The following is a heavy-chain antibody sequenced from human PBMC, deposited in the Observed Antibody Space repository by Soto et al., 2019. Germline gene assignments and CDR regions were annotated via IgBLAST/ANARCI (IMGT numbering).Heavy chain of an antibody. Sequence: GSLRLSCAASQFTFSFYAMSWVRQAPGKGLEWVAGVSRSGGSTYYADSVKGRFTISRDNSKNTLYLQMNSLRAEDRALYYCAKDRWGHDCQFDSWGQGTLVTVSS. V-gene: IGHV3-23*01. CDR2: VSRSGGST. CDR1: QFTFSFYA. CDR3: AKDRWGHDCQFDS. J-gene: IGHJ4*02. D-gene: IGHD2-21*02.